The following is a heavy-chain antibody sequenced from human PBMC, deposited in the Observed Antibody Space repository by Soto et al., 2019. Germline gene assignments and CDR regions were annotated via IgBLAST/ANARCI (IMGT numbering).Heavy chain of an antibody. CDR2: IYHSGST. J-gene: IGHJ5*02. D-gene: IGHD3-3*01. CDR3: ARGDFWSGYYGNCFDP. CDR1: GCSISSGGYS. V-gene: IGHV4-30-2*01. Sequence: ASETLSLTCAVSGCSISSGGYSWSWIRKPPGKGLEWIGYIYHSGSTYYNPSLKSRVTISVDRSRNQFSLKLSSVTAADTAVYYCARGDFWSGYYGNCFDPWGQGTLVTVSS.